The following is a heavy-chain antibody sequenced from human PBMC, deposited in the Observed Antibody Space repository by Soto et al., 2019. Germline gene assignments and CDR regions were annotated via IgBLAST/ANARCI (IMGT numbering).Heavy chain of an antibody. J-gene: IGHJ6*03. CDR2: IWYDGSNK. D-gene: IGHD6-13*01. CDR3: ARDRGIAAAGTDYYYYMDV. CDR1: GFTFSSYG. Sequence: QVQLVESGGGVVQPGRSLRLSCAASGFTFSSYGMHWVRQAPGKGLEWVAVIWYDGSNKYYADSVKGRFTISRDNSKNTLYLQMNSLRAEDTAVYYCARDRGIAAAGTDYYYYMDVWGKGTTVTVSS. V-gene: IGHV3-33*01.